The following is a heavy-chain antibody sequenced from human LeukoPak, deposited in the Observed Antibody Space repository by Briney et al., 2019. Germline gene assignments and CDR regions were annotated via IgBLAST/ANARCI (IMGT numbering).Heavy chain of an antibody. CDR3: ARGGVYSSGSYYLYYFDY. CDR1: GFTFSSYA. V-gene: IGHV3-30-3*01. CDR2: ISYDGSNK. D-gene: IGHD6-19*01. Sequence: GRSLRLSCVASGFTFSSYAMHWVRQAPGKGLEWVALISYDGSNKYYADSVKGRFTISRDNSKNTLYLQTNSLRAEDTAVYYCARGGVYSSGSYYLYYFDYWGQGTLVTVSS. J-gene: IGHJ4*02.